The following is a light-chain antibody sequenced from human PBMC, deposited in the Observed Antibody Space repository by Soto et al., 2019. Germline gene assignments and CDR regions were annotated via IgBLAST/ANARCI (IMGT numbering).Light chain of an antibody. CDR2: DAS. V-gene: IGKV3-15*01. Sequence: EIVMTQSPATLSVSPGERATLSCRASQSVSSYLAWYQQKPGLTPRLLIYDASIRATGIPDRFSGSGSGTDFTLTISTLPSTDFAVYYCEQYSNWPPLYTFGRGTKLDIK. CDR1: QSVSSY. J-gene: IGKJ2*01. CDR3: EQYSNWPPLYT.